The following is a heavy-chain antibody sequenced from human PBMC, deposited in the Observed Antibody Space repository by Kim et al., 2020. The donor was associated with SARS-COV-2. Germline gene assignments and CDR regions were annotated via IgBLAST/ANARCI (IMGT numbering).Heavy chain of an antibody. CDR2: IYYSGST. CDR3: ASGPAGWSGYFYYYYGMDV. J-gene: IGHJ6*02. V-gene: IGHV4-39*01. CDR1: GGSISSSSYY. Sequence: SETLYLTCTVSGGSISSSSYYWGWIRQPPGKGLEWIGSIYYSGSTYYNPSLKSRVTISVDTSKNQFSLKLSSVTAADTAVYYCASGPAGWSGYFYYYYGMDVWGQGTTVTVSS. D-gene: IGHD3-3*01.